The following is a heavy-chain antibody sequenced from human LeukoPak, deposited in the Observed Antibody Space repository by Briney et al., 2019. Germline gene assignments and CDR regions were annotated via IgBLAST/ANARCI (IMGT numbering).Heavy chain of an antibody. D-gene: IGHD2-2*01. J-gene: IGHJ6*02. V-gene: IGHV3-11*01. CDR2: ISSSGSTI. CDR3: ARRGYCSSTSCYEYYYGMDV. CDR1: GFTFSDYY. Sequence: PGGSLRLSCAASGFTFSDYYMSWIRQAPGKGLEWVSYISSSGSTIYYADSVKGRLTISRDNAKNSLYLQMNSLRAEDTAVYYCARRGYCSSTSCYEYYYGMDVWGQGTTVTVSS.